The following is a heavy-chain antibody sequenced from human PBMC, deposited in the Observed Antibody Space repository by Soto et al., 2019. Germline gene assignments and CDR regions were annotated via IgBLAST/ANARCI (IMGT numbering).Heavy chain of an antibody. CDR1: GGTFSSYA. J-gene: IGHJ6*02. CDR2: IIPIFGTA. D-gene: IGHD1-1*01. CDR3: ARGKGMEENYYYYGLDI. Sequence: GASVKVSCKASGGTFSSYAISWVRQAPGQGLEWMGGIIPIFGTANYAQKFQGRVTITADKSTSTAYMQLSSLRSEDTAVYYCARGKGMEENYYYYGLDIWGQGTTVSVSS. V-gene: IGHV1-69*06.